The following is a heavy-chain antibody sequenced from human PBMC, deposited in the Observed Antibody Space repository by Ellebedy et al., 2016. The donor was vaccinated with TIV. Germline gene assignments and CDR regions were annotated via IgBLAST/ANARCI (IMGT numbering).Heavy chain of an antibody. CDR3: ARGSGWIIDY. V-gene: IGHV3-7*04. D-gene: IGHD6-19*01. CDR1: GFTFSSYW. Sequence: GESLKISRAASGFTFSSYWMSWVRQAPGKGLEWVANIKQDGSEEYYLDSVKGRFTISRDNAKKSLYLQMNSLRSEDTAVYYCARGSGWIIDYWGQGTLVTVSS. J-gene: IGHJ4*02. CDR2: IKQDGSEE.